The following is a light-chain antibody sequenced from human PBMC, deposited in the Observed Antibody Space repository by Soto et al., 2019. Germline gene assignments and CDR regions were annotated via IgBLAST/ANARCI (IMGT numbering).Light chain of an antibody. Sequence: EIVMTQSPATLSVSPGERATLSCRASQSVSSNLAWYQQKPGQAPRLLIYGASTRATGIPARLSGSGSGTEFTLTISSLQSEAFAVYYCQQYNNWPLYTFGQGTKLEIK. CDR2: GAS. J-gene: IGKJ2*01. V-gene: IGKV3-15*01. CDR3: QQYNNWPLYT. CDR1: QSVSSN.